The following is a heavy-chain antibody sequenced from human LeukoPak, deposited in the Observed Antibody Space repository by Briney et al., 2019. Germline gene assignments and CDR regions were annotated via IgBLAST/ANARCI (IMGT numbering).Heavy chain of an antibody. J-gene: IGHJ4*02. V-gene: IGHV3-30*18. CDR1: GFTFSSYW. CDR2: ISYDGSNK. CDR3: AKLASSGDSSDY. Sequence: GGSLRLSCAASGFTFSSYWMSWVRQAPGKGLEWVAVISYDGSNKYYADSVKGRFTISRDNSKNTLYLQMNSLRAEDTAVYYCAKLASSGDSSDYWGQGTLVTVSS. D-gene: IGHD6-6*01.